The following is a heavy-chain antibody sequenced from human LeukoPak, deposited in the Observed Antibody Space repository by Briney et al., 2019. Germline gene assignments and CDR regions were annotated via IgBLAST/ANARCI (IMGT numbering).Heavy chain of an antibody. CDR2: IYTSGST. CDR1: GGSISSNSYY. J-gene: IGHJ4*02. Sequence: SETLSLTCTVSGGSISSNSYYWSWIRQPAGKGLEWIGRIYTSGSTNYNPSLKSRVTISVDTSKNQFSLKLSSVTAADTAVYYCARVYYYDSSGYLDYWGQGTLVTVSS. V-gene: IGHV4-61*02. CDR3: ARVYYYDSSGYLDY. D-gene: IGHD3-22*01.